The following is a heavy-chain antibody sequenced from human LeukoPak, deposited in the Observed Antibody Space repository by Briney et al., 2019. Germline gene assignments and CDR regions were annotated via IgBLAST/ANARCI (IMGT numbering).Heavy chain of an antibody. CDR2: IYYSGST. D-gene: IGHD3-10*01. Sequence: SQTLSLTCTVSGGSISSGGYYWSWIRQHPGKGVEWIGYIYYSGSTYYNPSLKSRVTISVDTSKNQFSLKLSSVTAADTAVYYCARMVRGVIITPRGWFDPWGQGTLVTVSS. V-gene: IGHV4-31*03. J-gene: IGHJ5*02. CDR3: ARMVRGVIITPRGWFDP. CDR1: GGSISSGGYY.